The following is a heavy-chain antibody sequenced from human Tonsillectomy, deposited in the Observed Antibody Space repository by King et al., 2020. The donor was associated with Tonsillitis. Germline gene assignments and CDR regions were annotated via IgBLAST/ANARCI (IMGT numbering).Heavy chain of an antibody. J-gene: IGHJ3*02. D-gene: IGHD2-15*01. CDR2: IYFTGST. V-gene: IGHV4-59*01. Sequence: NWIRQPPGKGLEWIGFIYFTGSTNYNPSLKSRVTISVDTSKNQFSLKMSSVTAADTAVYYCAREPSDVIVFDIWVQGIMVTV. CDR3: AREPSDVIVFDI.